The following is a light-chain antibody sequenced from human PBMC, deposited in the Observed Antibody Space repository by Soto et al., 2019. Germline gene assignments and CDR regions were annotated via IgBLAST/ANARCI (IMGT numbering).Light chain of an antibody. Sequence: EIVLTPSPGTLSLSPVERATLSCRASQSVSNNYLAWCQQKPGQAPRLLIYGASNRATGIPDRFSGSGSGTDFTLTISRLEPEDFAVYYCQQYGSSGTFGQGTKVDIK. CDR1: QSVSNNY. CDR2: GAS. CDR3: QQYGSSGT. J-gene: IGKJ1*01. V-gene: IGKV3-20*01.